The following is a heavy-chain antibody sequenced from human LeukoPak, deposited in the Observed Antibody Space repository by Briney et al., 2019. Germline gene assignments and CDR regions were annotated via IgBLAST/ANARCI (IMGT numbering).Heavy chain of an antibody. CDR2: IYSGGST. D-gene: IGHD2-21*02. V-gene: IGHV3-53*01. Sequence: GGSLRLSCAASGFTVSSNYMSWVRQAPGKGLEWVSVIYSGGSTYYADSVKGRFTISRDNSKNTLYLQMNSLRDEDTAVYYCARDLREAYCGGDCYWTGSYGMDVWGKGTTVTVSS. CDR3: ARDLREAYCGGDCYWTGSYGMDV. J-gene: IGHJ6*04. CDR1: GFTVSSNY.